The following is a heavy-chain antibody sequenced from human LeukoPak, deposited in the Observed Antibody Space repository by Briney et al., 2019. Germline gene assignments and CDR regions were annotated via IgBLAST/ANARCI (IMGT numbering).Heavy chain of an antibody. J-gene: IGHJ3*02. V-gene: IGHV3-30*02. D-gene: IGHD3-3*01. Sequence: GGSLRLSCAASGFTFSSYGMHWVRQAPGKGLEWVAFIRYDGSNKYYADSVKGRFTISRDNSKNTLYLQMNSLRAEDTAVYYCARERTYYDFWTGYSDDAFDIWGQGTMVTVSS. CDR2: IRYDGSNK. CDR1: GFTFSSYG. CDR3: ARERTYYDFWTGYSDDAFDI.